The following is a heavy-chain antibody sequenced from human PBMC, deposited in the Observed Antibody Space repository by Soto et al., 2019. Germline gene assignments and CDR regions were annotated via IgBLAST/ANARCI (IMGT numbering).Heavy chain of an antibody. V-gene: IGHV3-33*01. D-gene: IGHD3-22*01. J-gene: IGHJ4*02. CDR3: AREHDYESSGDFINAVDFDY. CDR2: IWYDGSNK. Sequence: QVQLVESGGGVVQPGRSLRLSCAASGFTFSSYGMHWVRQAPGKGLEWVAVIWYDGSNKYYADSVKGRFTISRDNSKNTQYLQMHSLTAEDTAVYYWAREHDYESSGDFINAVDFDYWGQGTLVTVSS. CDR1: GFTFSSYG.